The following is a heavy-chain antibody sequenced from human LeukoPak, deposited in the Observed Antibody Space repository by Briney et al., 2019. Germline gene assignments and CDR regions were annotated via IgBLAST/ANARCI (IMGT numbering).Heavy chain of an antibody. Sequence: GGSLRLSCAASGFTFSSYGMHWVRQAPGKGLEWVAFIRYDGSNKYYADSVKGRFTISRDNSKNTLYLQMNSLRAEDTAVYYCAKVGLTVTTILDYFDYWGQGTLVTVSS. D-gene: IGHD4-11*01. CDR1: GFTFSSYG. J-gene: IGHJ4*02. CDR2: IRYDGSNK. V-gene: IGHV3-30*02. CDR3: AKVGLTVTTILDYFDY.